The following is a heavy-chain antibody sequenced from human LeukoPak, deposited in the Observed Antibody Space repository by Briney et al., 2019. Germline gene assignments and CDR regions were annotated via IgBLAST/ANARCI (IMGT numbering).Heavy chain of an antibody. CDR2: INHSGST. CDR3: ARGGNWNYGSYYY. D-gene: IGHD1-7*01. CDR1: GGSISSYY. J-gene: IGHJ4*02. Sequence: SETLSLTCTVSGGSISSYYWSWIRQPPGKGLEWIGEINHSGSTNYNPSLKSRVTISVDTSKNQFSLRLSSVTAADTAVYYCARGGNWNYGSYYYWGQGTLVTVSS. V-gene: IGHV4-34*01.